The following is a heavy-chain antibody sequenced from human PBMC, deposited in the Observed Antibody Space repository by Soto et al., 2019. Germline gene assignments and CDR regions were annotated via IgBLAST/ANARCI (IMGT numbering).Heavy chain of an antibody. Sequence: PGGSLRLSCAASGFTFSSYSMNWVRQAPGKGLEWVSYISSSSSTIYYADSVKGRFTISRDNAKNSLYLQMNSLRAEDTAVYYCARVSPDPEPQYYDFWSGYYRFGAYYYYYMDVWGKGTTVTVSS. J-gene: IGHJ6*03. CDR1: GFTFSSYS. D-gene: IGHD3-3*01. CDR3: ARVSPDPEPQYYDFWSGYYRFGAYYYYYMDV. CDR2: ISSSSSTI. V-gene: IGHV3-48*01.